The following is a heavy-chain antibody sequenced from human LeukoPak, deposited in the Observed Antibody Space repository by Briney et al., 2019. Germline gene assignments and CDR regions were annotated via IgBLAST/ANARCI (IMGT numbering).Heavy chain of an antibody. V-gene: IGHV4-59*12. D-gene: IGHD3-10*01. CDR1: GGSISSYY. CDR3: ARETDMVRGAIDY. J-gene: IGHJ4*02. Sequence: SETLSLTCTVSGGSISSYYWSWIRQPPGKGLEWIGYIYYSGSTYYNPSLKSRVTISVDTSKNQFSLKLSSVTAADTAVYYCARETDMVRGAIDYWGQGTLVTVSS. CDR2: IYYSGST.